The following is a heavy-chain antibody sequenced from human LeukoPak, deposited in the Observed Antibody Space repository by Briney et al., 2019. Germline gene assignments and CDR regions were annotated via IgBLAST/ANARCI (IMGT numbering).Heavy chain of an antibody. CDR1: GGSISSGDYY. J-gene: IGHJ6*03. CDR2: IYYSGST. V-gene: IGHV4-30-4*08. Sequence: NPSQTLSLTCTVSGGSISSGDYYWSWIRQPPGKGLEWIGYIYYSGSTYYNPSPKSRVTISVDTSKNQFSLKLSSVTAADTAVYYCARVTVAANLYYMDVWGKGTTVTVSS. D-gene: IGHD2-15*01. CDR3: ARVTVAANLYYMDV.